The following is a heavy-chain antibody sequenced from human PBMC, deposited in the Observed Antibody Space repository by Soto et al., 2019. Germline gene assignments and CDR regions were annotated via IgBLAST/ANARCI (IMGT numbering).Heavy chain of an antibody. D-gene: IGHD2-2*01. J-gene: IGHJ4*02. CDR1: GFTFDNHA. Sequence: EVQLVESGGGLVQPGRSLTLSCAASGFTFDNHAMHWVRQAPGKGLEWVSLINWNSGDIAYADSVRGRFTISRDNAKNSLNLQMNSLRVEDTAMYYCAKGYCISATCFLDHWGQGTLVTVSS. CDR2: INWNSGDI. CDR3: AKGYCISATCFLDH. V-gene: IGHV3-9*01.